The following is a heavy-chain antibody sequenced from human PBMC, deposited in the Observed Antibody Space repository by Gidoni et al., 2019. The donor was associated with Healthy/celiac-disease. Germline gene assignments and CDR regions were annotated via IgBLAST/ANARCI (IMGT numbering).Heavy chain of an antibody. CDR1: GGSFSGYY. J-gene: IGHJ4*02. CDR3: ARSHFHSYFDY. Sequence: QVQLQQWGAGLLKPSETLSLTCAVYGGSFSGYYWSWIRQPPGKGLEWIGEINHSGSTNYHPSLKSRVTISVDTSKNQFSLKLSSVTAADTAVYYCARSHFHSYFDYWGQGTLVTVSS. V-gene: IGHV4-34*01. CDR2: INHSGST.